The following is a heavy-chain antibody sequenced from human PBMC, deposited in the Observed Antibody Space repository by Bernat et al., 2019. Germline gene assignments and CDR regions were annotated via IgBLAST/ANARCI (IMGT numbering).Heavy chain of an antibody. Sequence: EVQLVESGGGLIQPGGSLRLSCAASGFTVSSNYMSWVHQAPGKGLEWVSVIYSGNSTYYANSVKGRFTISRDNSKNTLYLQMHSLRAEDTALYYCARTTRGFDYWGQGTLVSVSS. CDR3: ARTTRGFDY. J-gene: IGHJ4*02. CDR2: IYSGNST. D-gene: IGHD1-14*01. CDR1: GFTVSSNY. V-gene: IGHV3-53*01.